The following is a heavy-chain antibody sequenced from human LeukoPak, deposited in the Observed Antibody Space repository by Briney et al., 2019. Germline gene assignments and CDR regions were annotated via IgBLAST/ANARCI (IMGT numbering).Heavy chain of an antibody. J-gene: IGHJ4*02. D-gene: IGHD2-2*01. Sequence: GASVKVSCKASGYTFTSYGISWVRQAPGQGLEWMGWISAYNGNTNYAQKLQGRVTMTTDTSTSTAYMELRSLRSDDTAVYYCARDRLVVVPAAIGRKDYWGRGTLVTVSS. CDR2: ISAYNGNT. CDR1: GYTFTSYG. CDR3: ARDRLVVVPAAIGRKDY. V-gene: IGHV1-18*01.